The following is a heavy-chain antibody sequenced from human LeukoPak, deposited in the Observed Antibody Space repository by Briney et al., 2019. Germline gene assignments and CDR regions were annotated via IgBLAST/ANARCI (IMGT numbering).Heavy chain of an antibody. D-gene: IGHD1-26*01. CDR2: INHSGST. Sequence: SETLSLTCAVYGGSFSGYYWSWIRQPPGKGLEWIGEINHSGSTNYNPPLKSRVTISVDTSKNQFSLKLSSVTAADTAVYYCARLGISQAYWGQGTLVTVSS. CDR1: GGSFSGYY. J-gene: IGHJ4*02. V-gene: IGHV4-34*01. CDR3: ARLGISQAY.